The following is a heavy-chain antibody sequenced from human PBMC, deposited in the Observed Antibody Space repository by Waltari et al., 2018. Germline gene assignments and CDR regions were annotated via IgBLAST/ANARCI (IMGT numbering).Heavy chain of an antibody. D-gene: IGHD3-10*01. CDR1: GGSISSYY. CDR2: IYNSGST. V-gene: IGHV4-59*01. J-gene: IGHJ6*02. Sequence: QVQLQESGPGLVKPSETLSLTCTVSGGSISSYYWTWVRQPPGKGLEWIGYIYNSGSTNYNPSLKSRVTISVDTSKNQFSLKLSSVTAADTAVYYCARDLMVRAESYGMDVWGQGTTVTVSS. CDR3: ARDLMVRAESYGMDV.